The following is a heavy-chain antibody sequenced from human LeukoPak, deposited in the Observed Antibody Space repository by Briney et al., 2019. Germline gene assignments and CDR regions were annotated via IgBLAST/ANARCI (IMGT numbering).Heavy chain of an antibody. J-gene: IGHJ6*03. CDR1: GYTFSNYW. V-gene: IGHV5-51*01. CDR3: ARLGTPYYYYYMDV. Sequence: GASLQISCQGSGYTFSNYWIAWLRPLPGNRLEWMGIIYPGDSDTKYSASFQGQVSIAADKSFNTAYLQWRSVEASDTAIYYCARLGTPYYYYYMDVWGRGTTVTVSS. D-gene: IGHD1-1*01. CDR2: IYPGDSDT.